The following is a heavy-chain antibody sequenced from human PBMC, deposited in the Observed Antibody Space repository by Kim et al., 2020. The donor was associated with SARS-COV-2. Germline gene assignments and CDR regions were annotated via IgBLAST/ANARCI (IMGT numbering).Heavy chain of an antibody. V-gene: IGHV1-24*01. Sequence: ASVKVSCKVSGYTLIELSIHWVRQAPGKGLEWMGGFDPERGVTIYAQKFQDRLTMAADTSTDTAYMELSGLTSEDTAVYYCATWSSTVATHDAFDLWGQGTMVTVSS. CDR3: ATWSSTVATHDAFDL. CDR2: FDPERGVT. D-gene: IGHD4-17*01. J-gene: IGHJ3*01. CDR1: GYTLIELS.